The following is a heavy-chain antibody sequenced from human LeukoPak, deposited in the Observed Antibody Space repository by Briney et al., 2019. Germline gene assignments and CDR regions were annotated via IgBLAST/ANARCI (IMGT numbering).Heavy chain of an antibody. CDR2: TSYDGGNR. CDR1: GFTFTSYT. CDR3: ARKSLWFKYYDY. V-gene: IGHV3-30*01. Sequence: GPSLRLSCAASGFTFTSYTMHWVRQPPGQGLEWVAATSYDGGNRYYADYVKGRFTISRDNSNNTLFLRMKSLRPEDTAVYFCARKSLWFKYYDYWGQGIWVTVSS. J-gene: IGHJ4*02. D-gene: IGHD2-21*01.